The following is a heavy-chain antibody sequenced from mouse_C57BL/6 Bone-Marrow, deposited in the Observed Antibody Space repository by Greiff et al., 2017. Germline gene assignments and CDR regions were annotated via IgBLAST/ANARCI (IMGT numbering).Heavy chain of an antibody. CDR2: IYPRSGNT. CDR3: ARFSGYVWFAY. V-gene: IGHV1-81*01. J-gene: IGHJ3*01. CDR1: GYTFTSSG. D-gene: IGHD3-2*02. Sequence: VNLVESGAELARPGASVKLSCKASGYTFTSSGISWVKQRTGQGLEWIGEIYPRSGNTYYNEKFKGKATLTADKSSSTAYMELRSLTSEDSAVYFCARFSGYVWFAYWGQGTLVTVSA.